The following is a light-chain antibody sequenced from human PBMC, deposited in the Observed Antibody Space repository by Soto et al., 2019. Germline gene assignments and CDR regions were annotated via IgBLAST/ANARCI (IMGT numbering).Light chain of an antibody. CDR3: LLSYSGARVV. CDR2: DTS. CDR1: TGAVTSGHY. J-gene: IGLJ2*01. Sequence: QAVVTQEPSLTVSPGGTVTLTCGSSTGAVTSGHYPYWFQQKPGQAPRTLIYDTSNTHSWTPARFSGSLLGGKAALTLSGAQPEDEAEYYCLLSYSGARVVFGGGTELTV. V-gene: IGLV7-46*01.